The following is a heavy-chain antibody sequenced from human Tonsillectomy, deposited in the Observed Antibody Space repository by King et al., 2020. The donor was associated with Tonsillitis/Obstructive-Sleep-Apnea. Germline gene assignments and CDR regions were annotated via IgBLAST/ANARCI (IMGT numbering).Heavy chain of an antibody. CDR3: AKDLRGYTYGYDY. CDR2: IIGSCGST. V-gene: IGHV3-23*04. Sequence: VQLVESGGGLVQPGGSLRLSCAASGFTFSTYAMSCGRQAPGKGLEWFSAIIGSCGSTYYAASVTGRFTISRDNSKNTLYLQMNSLRAEDTAVYYCAKDLRGYTYGYDYWGQGTLVTVSS. CDR1: GFTFSTYA. D-gene: IGHD5-18*01. J-gene: IGHJ4*02.